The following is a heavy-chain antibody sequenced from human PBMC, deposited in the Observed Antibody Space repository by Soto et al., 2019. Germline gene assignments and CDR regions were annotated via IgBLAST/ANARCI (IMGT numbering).Heavy chain of an antibody. CDR2: ISSVTSTI. J-gene: IGHJ4*02. Sequence: EVQLVESGGGLVPPGGSLRLSCAASGFTFRSYSMNWVRQAPGKGLEWISHISSVTSTIYYADSVKGRFTISRDNAKNSVFLQMNSLRAEDTAVYYCARDPGPTLFGVVTPFDSWGQGTLVSVFS. V-gene: IGHV3-48*01. D-gene: IGHD3-3*01. CDR1: GFTFRSYS. CDR3: ARDPGPTLFGVVTPFDS.